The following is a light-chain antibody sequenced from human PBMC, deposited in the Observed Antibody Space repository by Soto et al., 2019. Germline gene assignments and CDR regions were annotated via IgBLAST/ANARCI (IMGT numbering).Light chain of an antibody. J-gene: IGKJ1*01. Sequence: ERVIKPSPATLAVSPWATDPVTCGASQSVSILLAWYQQKPGQAPRLLIHGATTRATGIPARFSGSGSGTEFTLTISSRQSEDFAVYYCQQYNNGPSWTFGQGTKVDIK. V-gene: IGKV3-15*01. CDR2: GAT. CDR1: QSVSIL. CDR3: QQYNNGPSWT.